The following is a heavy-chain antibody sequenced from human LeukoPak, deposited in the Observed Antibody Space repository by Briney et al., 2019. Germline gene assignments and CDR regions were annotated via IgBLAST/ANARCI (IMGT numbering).Heavy chain of an antibody. J-gene: IGHJ4*02. V-gene: IGHV4-38-2*01. Sequence: PSETLSLTCAVSGYSISSGYYWGWIRQPPGKGLEWIGSIYHSGSTYYNPSLKSRVTISVDTSKNQFSLKLSSVTAADTAVYYCARPDYYDSSGYDHWGQGTLVTVSS. CDR2: IYHSGST. CDR3: ARPDYYDSSGYDH. CDR1: GYSISSGYY. D-gene: IGHD3-22*01.